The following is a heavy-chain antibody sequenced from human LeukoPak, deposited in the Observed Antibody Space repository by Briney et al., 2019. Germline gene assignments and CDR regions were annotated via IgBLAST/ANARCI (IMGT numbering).Heavy chain of an antibody. CDR2: TKQDGSEQ. CDR1: GFPFSGYW. Sequence: GGSLRLSCAASGFPFSGYWMDWVRQAPGKGMEWVANTKQDGSEQYYADSVKGRFTIPRDNAKNALYLQMNSLRAEDTAVYYCSRSLEYWGQGALVTVSS. V-gene: IGHV3-7*01. J-gene: IGHJ4*02. CDR3: SRSLEY.